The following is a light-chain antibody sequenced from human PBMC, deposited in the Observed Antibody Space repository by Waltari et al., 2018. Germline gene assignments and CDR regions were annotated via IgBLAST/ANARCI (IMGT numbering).Light chain of an antibody. CDR1: SSNIGAGYD. J-gene: IGLJ2*01. Sequence: QSVLTQPPSVSGAPGQRVTISCTGSSSNIGAGYDVHGYQQLPGPAPKLLIYGNSNRPSGVPDRFSGSKSGTSASLAITGLQAEDEADYYCQSYDSSLSGSVVFGGGTKLTVL. V-gene: IGLV1-40*01. CDR3: QSYDSSLSGSVV. CDR2: GNS.